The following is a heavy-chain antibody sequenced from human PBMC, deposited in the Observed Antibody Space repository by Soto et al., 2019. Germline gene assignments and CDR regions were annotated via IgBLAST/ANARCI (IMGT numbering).Heavy chain of an antibody. CDR3: ARQAARNYIDS. CDR2: ISGSGGST. Sequence: PGGSLRLSCAASGFTFSSYAMSWVRQAPGKGLEWVSAISGSGGSTYYADSVKGRFTISRDNSKNSVYLQMDSLRADDTAVYYCARQAARNYIDSWGQGNSVTVSS. CDR1: GFTFSSYA. V-gene: IGHV3-23*01. J-gene: IGHJ4*02. D-gene: IGHD6-6*01.